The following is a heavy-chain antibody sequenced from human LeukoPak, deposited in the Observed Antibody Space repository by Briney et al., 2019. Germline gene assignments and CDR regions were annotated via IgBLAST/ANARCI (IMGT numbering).Heavy chain of an antibody. D-gene: IGHD1-14*01. Sequence: GGSLRLSCAASGFSFRHYGMHWVRQAPGKGLEWVAFINYDGSNKYYADSVRGRFTISRDNSKNTLYLEINSLSADDTAVYYCATTDTTCYWGQGTLVTVSS. CDR3: ATTDTTCY. CDR1: GFSFRHYG. V-gene: IGHV3-30*02. CDR2: INYDGSNK. J-gene: IGHJ4*02.